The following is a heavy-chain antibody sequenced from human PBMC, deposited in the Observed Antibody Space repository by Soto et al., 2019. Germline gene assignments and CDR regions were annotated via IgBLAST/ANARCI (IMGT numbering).Heavy chain of an antibody. J-gene: IGHJ6*02. CDR3: ARGRKSFDDLTGVYDYGMDV. V-gene: IGHV1-18*01. CDR1: GYSFTNYG. CDR2: ISTYNDNT. D-gene: IGHD3-9*01. Sequence: GASVKVSCKASGYSFTNYGISWVRQAPGQGLEWMGWISTYNDNTYYAQNFQGRVTMTRNTSITTAYMELSRLSSEDTAVYYCARGRKSFDDLTGVYDYGMDVWSQGTTVTVSS.